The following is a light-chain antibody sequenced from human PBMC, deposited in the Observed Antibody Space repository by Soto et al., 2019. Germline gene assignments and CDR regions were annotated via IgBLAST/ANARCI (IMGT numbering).Light chain of an antibody. V-gene: IGLV6-57*03. J-gene: IGLJ2*01. CDR3: QSYDSSNHVV. Sequence: NFMLTQPHSVSESPGKTVTISCTRSSGSIASNYVQWYQQRPGSAPTTVIYEDNQRPSGVPERFSGSIDSSSNSASLTISGLKTEDEAAYYCQSYDSSNHVVFGGGTKLTVL. CDR1: SGSIASNY. CDR2: EDN.